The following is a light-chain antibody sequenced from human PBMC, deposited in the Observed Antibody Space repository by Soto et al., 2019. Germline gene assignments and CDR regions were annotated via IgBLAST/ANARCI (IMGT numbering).Light chain of an antibody. V-gene: IGKV3-15*01. CDR3: QQYDNWPPWT. Sequence: DTVMTQSPATLSVSPGETATLSCRASESVGSNLAWYQQKPGQAPRLLIYGVSTRATGIPARFRGSGSETEFTLTISSLQSEDFVVYYCQQYDNWPPWTFGQGTKVEI. CDR1: ESVGSN. CDR2: GVS. J-gene: IGKJ1*01.